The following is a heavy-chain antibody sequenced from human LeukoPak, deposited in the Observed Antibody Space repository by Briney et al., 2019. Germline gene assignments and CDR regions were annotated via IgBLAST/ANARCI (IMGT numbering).Heavy chain of an antibody. D-gene: IGHD1-26*01. J-gene: IGHJ4*02. CDR2: IYPDDSDT. CDR3: ARTEGWELV. Sequence: GASLQISSKGSGSIFTSYWIGWVRQLPGKGLEWMGIIYPDDSDTRYSPSFQGQVTISADKSISTAYLQSSSLKASDTAMYYCARTEGWELVWGQGTLVTVSS. V-gene: IGHV5-51*01. CDR1: GSIFTSYW.